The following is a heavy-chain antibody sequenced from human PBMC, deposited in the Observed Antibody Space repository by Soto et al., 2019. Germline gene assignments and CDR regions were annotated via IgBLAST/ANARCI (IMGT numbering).Heavy chain of an antibody. CDR2: FDPEDGET. V-gene: IGHV1-24*01. J-gene: IGHJ3*02. Sequence: ASVKVSCKVSGYTLTELSMHWVRQAPGKGLEWMGGFDPEDGETIYAQKFQGRVTMTEDTSTDTAYMELSSLRSEDTAVYYCATVRDCSSTSCYGDAFDIWGQGTMVTVSS. CDR1: GYTLTELS. CDR3: ATVRDCSSTSCYGDAFDI. D-gene: IGHD2-2*01.